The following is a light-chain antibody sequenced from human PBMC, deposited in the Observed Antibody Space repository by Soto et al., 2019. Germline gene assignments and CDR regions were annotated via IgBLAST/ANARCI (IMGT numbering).Light chain of an antibody. CDR2: AAS. CDR1: ENVATNY. Sequence: IVLTQSPGTLSLSPGERATLSCRASENVATNYLAWYQQKPGQAPRLLIYAASNSATGIPARFSGSGSGTDFTLTISSLEPEDFAVYSCQQHNTWPITFGQGTRLEIK. V-gene: IGKV3-11*01. J-gene: IGKJ5*01. CDR3: QQHNTWPIT.